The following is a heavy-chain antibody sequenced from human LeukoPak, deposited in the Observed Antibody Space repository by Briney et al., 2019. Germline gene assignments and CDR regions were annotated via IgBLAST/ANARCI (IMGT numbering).Heavy chain of an antibody. CDR2: IYTSGST. CDR3: ARGTLRKNFDP. V-gene: IGHV4-38-2*02. CDR1: GYSISSGYY. Sequence: SEALSLTCTVSGYSISSGYYWGWIRQPPGKGLEWIGRIYTSGSTNYNPSLKSRVTISVDTSKNQFSLKLSSVTAADTAVYYCARGTLRKNFDPWGQGTLVTVSS. D-gene: IGHD1-14*01. J-gene: IGHJ5*02.